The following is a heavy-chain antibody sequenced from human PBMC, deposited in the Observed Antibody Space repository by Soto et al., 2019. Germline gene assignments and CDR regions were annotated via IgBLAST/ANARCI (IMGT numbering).Heavy chain of an antibody. CDR2: IWYDGSNK. CDR3: ARGRLVRDWFDP. Sequence: VGSLRLSCAASGFTFSGYGMHWVRQAPGKGLEWVAVIWYDGSNKYYADSVKGRFTISRDNSKNTLYLQMNSLRAEDTAVYYCARGRLVRDWFDPWGQGTLVTVSS. V-gene: IGHV3-33*01. CDR1: GFTFSGYG. J-gene: IGHJ5*02. D-gene: IGHD1-1*01.